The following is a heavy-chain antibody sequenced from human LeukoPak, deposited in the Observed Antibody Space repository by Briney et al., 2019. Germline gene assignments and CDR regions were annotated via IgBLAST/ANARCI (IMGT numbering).Heavy chain of an antibody. CDR3: AKNRKTPGVAAAGSWFDP. V-gene: IGHV3-23*01. Sequence: GGSLRLSCAASGFTFSSYYMSWVRQAPGKGLEWVSAISDSGGSTNYADSVKGRFTISRDNSKNTLCLQMNSLRAEDTAVYHCAKNRKTPGVAAAGSWFDPWGQGTLVSVSS. J-gene: IGHJ5*02. CDR2: ISDSGGST. CDR1: GFTFSSYY. D-gene: IGHD6-13*01.